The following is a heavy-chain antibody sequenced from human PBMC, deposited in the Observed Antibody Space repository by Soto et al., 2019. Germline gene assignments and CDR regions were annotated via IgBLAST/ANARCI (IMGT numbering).Heavy chain of an antibody. CDR1: GGTVTNYY. D-gene: IGHD1-26*01. J-gene: IGHJ3*02. CDR2: FYFRGST. Sequence: ASETLSLTCSVSGGTVTNYYGTWIRLPPGKGLEWIGYFYFRGSTNYKSSLKSRATISVDTSKNQVSLKVNSVTSGDTAVYYCTTNLPDGGGSYYAFGIWGQGTMVTVSS. V-gene: IGHV4-59*02. CDR3: TTNLPDGGGSYYAFGI.